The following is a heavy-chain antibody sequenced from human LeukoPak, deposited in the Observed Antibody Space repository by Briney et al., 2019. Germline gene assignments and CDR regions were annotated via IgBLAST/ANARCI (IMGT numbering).Heavy chain of an antibody. CDR3: ARVYYSNSYDYWYFDL. V-gene: IGHV4-34*01. D-gene: IGHD6-13*01. CDR1: GMSLYGYF. Sequence: SETLSLTCGVSGMSLYGYFWSWIRQPPRKGLEWIGEISQSGSTNYNPSLKSRVTISVDTSKNQFSLKLSSVTAADTAVYYCARVYYSNSYDYWYFDLWGRGTLVTVSS. J-gene: IGHJ2*01. CDR2: ISQSGST.